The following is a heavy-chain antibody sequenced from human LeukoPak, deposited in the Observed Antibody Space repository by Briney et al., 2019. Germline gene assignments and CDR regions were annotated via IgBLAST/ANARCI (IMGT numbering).Heavy chain of an antibody. CDR1: GFTFSSYS. CDR2: ISGSGGST. V-gene: IGHV3-23*01. J-gene: IGHJ4*02. Sequence: GGSLRLSCAAAGFTFSSYSMSWVRRAPGRGLEWVSLISGSGGSTYYADSAKGRFIISRANSMNTLYLQMNSLRAEDTAIYYCAKELAECGGDCYSLLDYWGQGTLVTVS. CDR3: AKELAECGGDCYSLLDY. D-gene: IGHD2-21*02.